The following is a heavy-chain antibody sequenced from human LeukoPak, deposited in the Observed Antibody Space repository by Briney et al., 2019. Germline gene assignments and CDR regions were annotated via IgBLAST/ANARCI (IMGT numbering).Heavy chain of an antibody. J-gene: IGHJ4*02. CDR2: INHSGST. V-gene: IGHV4-34*01. CDR3: ARVSGYSSGWSFDY. CDR1: GVSFSGYY. Sequence: SETLSLTCAVYGVSFSGYYWSWIRQPPGKGLEWIGEINHSGSTNYNPSLKSRVTISVDTSKNQFSLKLSSVTAADTAVYYCARVSGYSSGWSFDYWGQGTLVTVSS. D-gene: IGHD6-19*01.